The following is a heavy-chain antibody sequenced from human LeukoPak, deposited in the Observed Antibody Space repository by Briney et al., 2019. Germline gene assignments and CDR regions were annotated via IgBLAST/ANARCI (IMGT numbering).Heavy chain of an antibody. J-gene: IGHJ5*02. CDR3: ARGKTSQNIVTRKTYNWFDP. CDR1: GFTFSSYA. Sequence: GGSLRLSCAASGFTFSSYAMHWVRQAPGKGLEWVAVISYDGSNKYYADSVKGRFTISRDNSKNTLYLQMKSLRAEDTAVYYCARGKTSQNIVTRKTYNWFDPWGQGTLVTVSS. D-gene: IGHD2/OR15-2a*01. V-gene: IGHV3-30*04. CDR2: ISYDGSNK.